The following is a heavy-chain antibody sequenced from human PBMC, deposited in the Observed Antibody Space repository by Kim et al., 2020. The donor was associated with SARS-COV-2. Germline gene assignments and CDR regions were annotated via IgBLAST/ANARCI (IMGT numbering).Heavy chain of an antibody. CDR2: ISGDSGAI. V-gene: IGHV3-48*02. CDR1: GFTFSAYS. CDR3: ARDLHRAFDY. Sequence: GGSLRLSCAASGFTFSAYSMNWVRQAPGRGLEWISYISGDSGAIYYADSVEGRFTISRDNAKNSLSLQMDNLRDEDTAVYFCARDLHRAFDYWGQGALVT. J-gene: IGHJ4*02.